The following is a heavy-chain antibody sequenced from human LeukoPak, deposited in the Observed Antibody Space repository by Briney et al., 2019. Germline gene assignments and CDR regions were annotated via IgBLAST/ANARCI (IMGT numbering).Heavy chain of an antibody. V-gene: IGHV3-9*01. Sequence: PGRSLRLSCAASGFTFDDYAMHWVRQAPGKGLEWVSGISWNSGSIGYADSVKGRFTISRDNAKNSLYLQMNSLRSEDTAVYYCATGDSSGYYFGWGQGTLVTVSS. J-gene: IGHJ4*02. CDR1: GFTFDDYA. CDR3: ATGDSSGYYFG. D-gene: IGHD3-22*01. CDR2: ISWNSGSI.